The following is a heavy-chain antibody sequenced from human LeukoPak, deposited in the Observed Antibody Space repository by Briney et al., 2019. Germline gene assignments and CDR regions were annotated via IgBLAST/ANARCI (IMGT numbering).Heavy chain of an antibody. CDR3: AKKQWLEYFDY. J-gene: IGHJ4*02. Sequence: TGGSLRLSCAASGFTLSSYGMHWVRQAPGKGLEWVAVISYDGSNKYYADSVKGRFTISRDNSKNTLYLQMNSLRAEDTAVYYCAKKQWLEYFDYWGQGTLVTVSS. D-gene: IGHD6-19*01. V-gene: IGHV3-30*18. CDR1: GFTLSSYG. CDR2: ISYDGSNK.